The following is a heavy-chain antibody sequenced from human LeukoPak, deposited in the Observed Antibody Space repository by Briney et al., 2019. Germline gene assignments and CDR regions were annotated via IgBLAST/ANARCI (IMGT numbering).Heavy chain of an antibody. CDR3: ARDDSSSWYHAGRRFDP. V-gene: IGHV1-8*03. Sequence: ASVKVSCKASGYTFTSYDINWVRQATGQGLEWMGWMNPNSGNTGYAQKFQGRVTITRNTSISTAYMELSSLRSEDTAVYYCARDDSSSWYHAGRRFDPWGQGTLVTVSS. D-gene: IGHD6-13*01. CDR1: GYTFTSYD. CDR2: MNPNSGNT. J-gene: IGHJ5*02.